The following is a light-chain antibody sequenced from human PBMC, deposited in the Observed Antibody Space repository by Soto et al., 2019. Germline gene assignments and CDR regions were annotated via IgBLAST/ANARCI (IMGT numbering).Light chain of an antibody. CDR3: SSYTTRTTLV. J-gene: IGLJ2*01. V-gene: IGLV2-14*01. CDR2: AVT. Sequence: QSALTQPASVSGSPGQSITISCTGTSSDVGAYDCVLWYQHSPGKAPKLVTFAVTHRPPGISDPLPGSKSANTGTLTLSGLQAAYGVFYYCSSYTTRTTLVFGGGIQLTV. CDR1: SSDVGAYDC.